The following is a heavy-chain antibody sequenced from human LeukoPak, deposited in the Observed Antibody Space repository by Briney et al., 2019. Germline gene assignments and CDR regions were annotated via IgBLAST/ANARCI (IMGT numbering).Heavy chain of an antibody. CDR1: GFTFSSYA. D-gene: IGHD2-2*01. CDR2: ISGSGGST. CDR3: AKVMSPPFIVVVPAAPFDY. V-gene: IGHV3-23*01. J-gene: IGHJ4*02. Sequence: GGSPRLSCAASGFTFSSYAMSWVRQAPGKGLEWVSAISGSGGSTYYADSVKGRFTISRDNSKNTLYLQMNSLRAEDTAVYYCAKVMSPPFIVVVPAAPFDYWGQGTLVTVSS.